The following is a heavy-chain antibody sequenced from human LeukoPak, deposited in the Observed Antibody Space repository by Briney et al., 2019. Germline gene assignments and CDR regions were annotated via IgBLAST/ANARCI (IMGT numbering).Heavy chain of an antibody. CDR2: ITGNGART. CDR1: GFTFRGYA. V-gene: IGHV3-23*01. J-gene: IGHJ4*02. CDR3: ARRVRGWYQIDY. D-gene: IGHD6-19*01. Sequence: TGGSLRLSCSAPGFTFRGYALSWVRQAPGKGLEWVPAITGNGARTYCGACAQGRFTIPRANSKSTLYLQMNRLRADDTAVYYCARRVRGWYQIDYWGQRTLVTVSS.